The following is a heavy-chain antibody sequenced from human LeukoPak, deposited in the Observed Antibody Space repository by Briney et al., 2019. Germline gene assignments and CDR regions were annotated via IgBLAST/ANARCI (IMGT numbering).Heavy chain of an antibody. D-gene: IGHD3-22*01. CDR3: TTTDLGDYYDSSGYYLVDY. J-gene: IGHJ4*02. CDR1: GFTFSNAW. Sequence: PGGSLRLSCAASGFTFSNAWMNWVRQAPGKGLEWVGRIKSKTDGGTTDYAAPVKGRFTISRDDSKNTLYLQMNSLKTEDTAVYYCTTTDLGDYYDSSGYYLVDYWGQGTLVTVSS. V-gene: IGHV3-15*07. CDR2: IKSKTDGGTT.